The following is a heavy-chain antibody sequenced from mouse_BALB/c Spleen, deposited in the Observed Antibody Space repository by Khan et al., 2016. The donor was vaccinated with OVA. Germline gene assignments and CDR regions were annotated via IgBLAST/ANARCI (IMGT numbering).Heavy chain of an antibody. CDR2: VNPNNGDT. CDR1: GYSFTVYY. D-gene: IGHD2-12*01. CDR3: ARGYEFFPY. Sequence: EVQLQQSGPDLVKPGASVKISCKASGYSFTVYYMTWVKQSHGKSPEWIGRVNPNNGDTNYNQNFKGKALLTVDKSFNTSSMAFRSLTSEDSAVFYCARGYEFFPYWGQGTLVTVSA. V-gene: IGHV1-26*01. J-gene: IGHJ3*01.